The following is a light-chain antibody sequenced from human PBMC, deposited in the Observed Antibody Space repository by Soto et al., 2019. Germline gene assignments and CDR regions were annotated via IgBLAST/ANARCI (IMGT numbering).Light chain of an antibody. CDR3: QQSYSSTWT. Sequence: DIQMTQSPSSLSASVGDRVTITCRASQSISSWLAWYQQKPGKAPKLLIYDASSLESGVPSRFSGSGSGTEFTLTISSLQPDDFAIYYCQQSYSSTWTFGQGTKVDIK. V-gene: IGKV1-5*01. CDR1: QSISSW. J-gene: IGKJ1*01. CDR2: DAS.